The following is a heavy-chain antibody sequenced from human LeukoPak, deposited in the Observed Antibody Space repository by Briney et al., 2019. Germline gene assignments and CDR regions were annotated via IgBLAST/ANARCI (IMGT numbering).Heavy chain of an antibody. CDR3: AKDIQSTY. D-gene: IGHD4-11*01. J-gene: IGHJ4*02. CDR2: ISVGGGST. Sequence: PRGSLRLSCAASGFTFSGSAMTWVRQAPGKGLEWVSLISVGGGSTFYADSVKGRFTTSRDDSKNTVYLQMSSLRAEDTAIYYCAKDIQSTYWGQGTLVTVSS. CDR1: GFTFSGSA. V-gene: IGHV3-23*01.